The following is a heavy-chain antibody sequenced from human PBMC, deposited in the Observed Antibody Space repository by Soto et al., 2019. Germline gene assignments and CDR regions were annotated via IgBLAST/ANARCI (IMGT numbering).Heavy chain of an antibody. CDR1: GFAFYNYA. CDR2: ISDSGISI. J-gene: IGHJ4*02. Sequence: EEQLLESGGGLIQPGGSLRLSCAASGFAFYNYAMAWVRQAPGKGLEWVSGISDSGISIYYTDSVKGRFTISRDNSKNTLFLQMDSLRGEDTALYYCAKDARRTGLLGQWVGWGQGTLDTVSS. V-gene: IGHV3-23*01. D-gene: IGHD1-26*01. CDR3: AKDARRTGLLGQWVG.